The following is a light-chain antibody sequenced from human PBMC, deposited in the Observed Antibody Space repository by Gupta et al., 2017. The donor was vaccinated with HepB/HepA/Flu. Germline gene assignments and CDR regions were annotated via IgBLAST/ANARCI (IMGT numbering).Light chain of an antibody. CDR2: LGS. J-gene: IGKJ1*01. CDR3: MQALQTPRT. V-gene: IGKV2-28*01. Sequence: DIVMTQSPLSLPVTPGAPASISCRSSQSLLHSNGYKYLDWYLQKPGQSPQLLIYLGSNRASGVPDRFSGSGSGTTFTLKISRVEAEDVGVYYCMQALQTPRTFGQGTKVEIK. CDR1: QSLLHSNGYKY.